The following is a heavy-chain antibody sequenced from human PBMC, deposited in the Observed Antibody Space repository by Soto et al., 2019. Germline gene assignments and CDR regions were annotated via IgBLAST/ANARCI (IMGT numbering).Heavy chain of an antibody. D-gene: IGHD6-25*01. J-gene: IGHJ5*02. Sequence: SETLSLTCTVSGGSISSGGYYWSWIRQHPGKALEWIGYIYYSGSTYYNPSLKSRVTISVDTSKNQLSLKLSSVTAADTAVYYCARDQLSSGLYVWFDPLGQGTLVPVSS. CDR3: ARDQLSSGLYVWFDP. CDR1: GGSISSGGYY. V-gene: IGHV4-31*03. CDR2: IYYSGST.